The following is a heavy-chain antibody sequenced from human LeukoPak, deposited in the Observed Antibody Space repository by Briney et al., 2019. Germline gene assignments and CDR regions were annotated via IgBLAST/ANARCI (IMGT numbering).Heavy chain of an antibody. CDR2: VNTNTGNP. CDR1: GYSFTTYG. D-gene: IGHD3-3*01. V-gene: IGHV7-4-1*02. CDR3: ASVLGYDYWSGLASAWFDP. J-gene: IGHJ5*02. Sequence: ASVKVSCKASGYSFTTYGLSWVRQAPGQGLEWMGWVNTNTGNPTYVQGFTGRFVFSLDTSVSTAHLQISSLKTEDTAVYYCASVLGYDYWSGLASAWFDPWGQGTLVTVSS.